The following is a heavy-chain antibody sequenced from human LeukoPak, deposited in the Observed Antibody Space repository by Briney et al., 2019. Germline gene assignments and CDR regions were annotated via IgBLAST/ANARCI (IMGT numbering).Heavy chain of an antibody. D-gene: IGHD3-9*01. Sequence: GSLSLSCAASGFPFNTFNMNWVRQAPGKGLEWVSSITSGGDYIYYADSVKGRFTTSRDNAKNSLSLQLNSLRVEDTAVYYCARGHYDVLAASYKWTPDYWGQGTLVTVSS. CDR1: GFPFNTFN. CDR2: ITSGGDYI. J-gene: IGHJ4*02. CDR3: ARGHYDVLAASYKWTPDY. V-gene: IGHV3-21*01.